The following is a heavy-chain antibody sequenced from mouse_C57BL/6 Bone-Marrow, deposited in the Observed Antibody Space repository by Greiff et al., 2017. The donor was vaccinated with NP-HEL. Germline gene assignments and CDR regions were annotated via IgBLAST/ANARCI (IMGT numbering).Heavy chain of an antibody. CDR3: AREGYFDV. Sequence: EVKLVESGGGLVKPGGSLKLSCAASGFTFSSYAMSWVRQTLEKRLEWVATISDGGSYTNYTDNVKGRFTISRDNAKNNLYLQMSHLKSEDTAMYYCAREGYFDVWGTGTTVTVSS. CDR1: GFTFSSYA. CDR2: ISDGGSYT. J-gene: IGHJ1*03. V-gene: IGHV5-4*01.